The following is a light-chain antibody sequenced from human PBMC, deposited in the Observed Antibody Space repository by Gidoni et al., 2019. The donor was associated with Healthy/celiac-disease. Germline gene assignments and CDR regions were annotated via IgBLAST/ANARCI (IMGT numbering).Light chain of an antibody. CDR1: SSNIGAGYD. J-gene: IGLJ1*01. CDR2: GNS. CDR3: QSYDSSLSAH. V-gene: IGLV1-40*01. Sequence: QSVLTPPPSVSGAPGQRVTISCTGSSSNIGAGYDVHWYQQLPGTAPKLLIYGNSNRPSGVPDRFSGSKSGTSASLAITGLQAEDEADYYCQSYDSSLSAHFGTGTKVTVL.